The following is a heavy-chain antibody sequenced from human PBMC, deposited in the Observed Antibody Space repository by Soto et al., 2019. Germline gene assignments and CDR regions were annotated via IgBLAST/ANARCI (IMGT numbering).Heavy chain of an antibody. Sequence: SETLSLTCAVYGGSFSGYYWSWIRQPPGKGLEWIGEINHSGSTNYNPSLKSRVTISVDTSKNQFSLKVSSVTAAETAVYYCARVVELGYCSSTSCRPGEYFDYWGQGTLVTVSS. CDR2: INHSGST. CDR3: ARVVELGYCSSTSCRPGEYFDY. V-gene: IGHV4-34*01. D-gene: IGHD2-2*01. CDR1: GGSFSGYY. J-gene: IGHJ4*02.